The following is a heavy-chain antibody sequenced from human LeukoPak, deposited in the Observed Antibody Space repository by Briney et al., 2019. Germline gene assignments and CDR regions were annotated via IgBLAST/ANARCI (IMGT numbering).Heavy chain of an antibody. CDR2: IYTSGST. J-gene: IGHJ6*02. Sequence: PSETLSLTCTVSAASISSYYWSWIRQPAGKGLEWIGRIYTSGSTNYNPSLKSRVTMSVDTSKNQFSLKLSSVTAADTAVYYCARENSAGPLGYYYYYGMDVWGQGTTVTVSS. CDR1: AASISSYY. D-gene: IGHD6-13*01. CDR3: ARENSAGPLGYYYYYGMDV. V-gene: IGHV4-4*07.